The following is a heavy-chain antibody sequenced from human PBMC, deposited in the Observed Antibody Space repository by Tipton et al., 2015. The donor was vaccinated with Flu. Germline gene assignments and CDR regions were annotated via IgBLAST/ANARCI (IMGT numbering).Heavy chain of an antibody. J-gene: IGHJ5*02. CDR2: MSASGTT. V-gene: IGHV4-4*07. D-gene: IGHD7-27*01. CDR3: ARDFSTWGSGWFDP. Sequence: GLVKPSETLSLTCTVSGGSINSHYWTWLRQPAGKEVEWIGRMSASGTTNYNPTLRSRVSMSVDTSKNQFSLKLFSVTSADTAVYYCARDFSTWGSGWFDPWGQGLLVAVSS. CDR1: GGSINSHY.